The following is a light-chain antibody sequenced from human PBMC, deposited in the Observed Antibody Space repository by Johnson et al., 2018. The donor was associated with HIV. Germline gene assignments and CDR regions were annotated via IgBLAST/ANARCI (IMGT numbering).Light chain of an antibody. CDR2: DNH. CDR1: SSNIGKNY. Sequence: QSVLTQPPSVSAAPGQKVTISCSGSSSNIGKNYVSWYQQLPGTAPKLLISDNHKRPSGIPDRFSGSKSGTSATLGITGLQTGDEADYYCGTWDSSLSAYVFGTGTKVTVL. CDR3: GTWDSSLSAYV. J-gene: IGLJ1*01. V-gene: IGLV1-51*01.